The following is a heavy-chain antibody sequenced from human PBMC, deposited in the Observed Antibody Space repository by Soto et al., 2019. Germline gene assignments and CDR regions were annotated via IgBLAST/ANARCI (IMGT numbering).Heavy chain of an antibody. Sequence: GGSLRLSCGASGFTFSNYAMSWVRQAPGKGLEWVSAISGSGGSTYYADSVKGRFTISRDNSKNTLYLQMNSLRAEDTAVYYCAKESGSSRDYYYYYLDVWGKGTTVTVSS. CDR3: AKESGSSRDYYYYYLDV. V-gene: IGHV3-23*01. D-gene: IGHD6-6*01. CDR1: GFTFSNYA. CDR2: ISGSGGST. J-gene: IGHJ6*03.